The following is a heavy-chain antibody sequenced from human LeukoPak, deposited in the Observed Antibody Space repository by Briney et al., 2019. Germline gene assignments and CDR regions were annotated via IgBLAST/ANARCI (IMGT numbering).Heavy chain of an antibody. CDR1: GGSFSGYY. CDR2: INHSGST. CDR3: ARAWWPIDY. J-gene: IGHJ4*02. D-gene: IGHD2-15*01. V-gene: IGHV4-34*01. Sequence: SETLSLTCAVYGGSFSGYYWSWIRQPPGKGLEWIGEINHSGSTNYNPSLKSRVTISVDTSKNQFSLKLSSVTAADTAVYYCARAWWPIDYWGQGTLVTVSS.